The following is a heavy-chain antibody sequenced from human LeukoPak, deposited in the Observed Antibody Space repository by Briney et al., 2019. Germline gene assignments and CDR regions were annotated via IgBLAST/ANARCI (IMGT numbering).Heavy chain of an antibody. Sequence: ASVKVSCKVSGYTLTELSMHWVRQAPGKGLEWMGGFDPEDGETIYAQKFQGRVTMTEDTSISTAYMELSRLRSDDTAVYYCASEEQWPGTSEYFQHWGQGTLVTVSS. CDR1: GYTLTELS. J-gene: IGHJ1*01. CDR2: FDPEDGET. D-gene: IGHD6-19*01. V-gene: IGHV1-24*01. CDR3: ASEEQWPGTSEYFQH.